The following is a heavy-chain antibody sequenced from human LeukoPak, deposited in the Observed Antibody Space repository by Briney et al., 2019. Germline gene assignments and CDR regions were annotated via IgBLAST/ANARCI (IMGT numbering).Heavy chain of an antibody. CDR3: ARSCGGDCYPDY. D-gene: IGHD2-21*02. J-gene: IGHJ4*02. V-gene: IGHV3-21*01. CDR1: GLTFSSYS. Sequence: PGGSLRLSCAASGLTFSSYSMNWVRQAPGKGLQWVSSISSSSSYIYYADSVKGRFTISRDNAKNSLYLQMNSLRAEDTAVYYCARSCGGDCYPDYWGQGTLVTVSS. CDR2: ISSSSSYI.